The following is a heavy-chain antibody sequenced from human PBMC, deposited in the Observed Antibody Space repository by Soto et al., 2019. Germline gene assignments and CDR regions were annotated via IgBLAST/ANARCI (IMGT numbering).Heavy chain of an antibody. CDR2: INSDGSST. J-gene: IGHJ6*03. CDR3: ARTVREPTYYDFWSGYYNPGNYYYYMDV. CDR1: GFTFSSYW. D-gene: IGHD3-3*01. Sequence: GGSLRLSCAASGFTFSSYWMHWVRQAPGKGLVWVSRINSDGSSTSYADSVKGRFTISRDNAKNTLYLQMNSLRAEDTAVYYCARTVREPTYYDFWSGYYNPGNYYYYMDVWGKGTTVTVS. V-gene: IGHV3-74*01.